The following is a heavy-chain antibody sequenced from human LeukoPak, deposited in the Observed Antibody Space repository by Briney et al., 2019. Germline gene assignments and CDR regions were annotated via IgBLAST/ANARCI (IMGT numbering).Heavy chain of an antibody. J-gene: IGHJ4*02. CDR3: AKEHYDYVWGSYRFGSFDY. CDR1: GFTFSGYA. Sequence: GGSLRLSCAASGFTFSGYAMSWVRQAPGNGLEWVSAISGSGGSTYYADSVKGRFTISRDKSKNTLYLQMNSLRAEDTAVYYCAKEHYDYVWGSYRFGSFDYWGQGTLVTVSS. CDR2: ISGSGGST. V-gene: IGHV3-23*01. D-gene: IGHD3-16*02.